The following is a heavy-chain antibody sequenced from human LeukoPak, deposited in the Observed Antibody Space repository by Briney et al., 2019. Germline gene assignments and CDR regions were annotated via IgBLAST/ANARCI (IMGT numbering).Heavy chain of an antibody. D-gene: IGHD3-3*01. V-gene: IGHV4-4*07. Sequence: SETLSLTCTVSGGSISSYYWSWIRQPAGKGLEWIGRIYTSGSTNYNPSLKSRVTMSVETSKNQFSLKLCSVTAADTAVYYCARDLDFWSCYPNDYWGQGTLVTVSS. J-gene: IGHJ4*02. CDR3: ARDLDFWSCYPNDY. CDR2: IYTSGST. CDR1: GGSISSYY.